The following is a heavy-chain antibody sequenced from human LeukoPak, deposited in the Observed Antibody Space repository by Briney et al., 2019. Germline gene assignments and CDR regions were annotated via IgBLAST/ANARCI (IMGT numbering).Heavy chain of an antibody. CDR2: ISGSGGST. V-gene: IGHV3-23*01. J-gene: IGHJ6*02. CDR3: AKDRVDILTGRVYYYYGMDV. D-gene: IGHD3-9*01. CDR1: GFTFSSYA. Sequence: GGSLRLSCAASGFTFSSYAMSWVRQAPGKGLEWVSAISGSGGSTYYADSVKGRFTISRDNSKNTLYLQMNSLRAEDTAVYYCAKDRVDILTGRVYYYYGMDVWGQGTTVTVSS.